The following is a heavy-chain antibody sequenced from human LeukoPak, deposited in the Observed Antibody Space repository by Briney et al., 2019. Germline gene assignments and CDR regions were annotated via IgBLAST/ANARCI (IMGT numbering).Heavy chain of an antibody. Sequence: SVKVSCKASGYTFTSYAMNWVRQAPGQGLEWMGWIIPIFGTANYAQKFQGRVTITADESTSTAYMELSSLRSEDTAVYYCAREGPFRASFDYWGQGTLVTVSS. V-gene: IGHV1-69*13. CDR2: IIPIFGTA. CDR1: GYTFTSYA. CDR3: AREGPFRASFDY. J-gene: IGHJ4*02.